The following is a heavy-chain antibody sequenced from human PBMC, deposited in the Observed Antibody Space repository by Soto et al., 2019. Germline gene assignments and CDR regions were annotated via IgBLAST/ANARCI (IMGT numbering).Heavy chain of an antibody. D-gene: IGHD3-10*01. V-gene: IGHV4-34*01. J-gene: IGHJ4*02. CDR1: GGSFSGYY. CDR3: ARAGVITMVRGVIITGYFDY. Sequence: SLTCAVYGGSFSGYYWSWIRQPPGKGLEWIGEINHSGSTNYNPSLKSRVTISVDTSKNQFSLKLSSVTAADTAVYYCARAGVITMVRGVIITGYFDYWGQGTLVTVSS. CDR2: INHSGST.